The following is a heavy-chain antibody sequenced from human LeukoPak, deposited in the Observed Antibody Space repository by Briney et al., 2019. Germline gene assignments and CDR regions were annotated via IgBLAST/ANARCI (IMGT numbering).Heavy chain of an antibody. Sequence: GGSLRLSCAASGFTFSSYSMNWVRQAPGKGLEWVSYISSSSSTIYYADSVKGRFTISRDNAKNSLYLQMNSLRAEDTAVYYCARGGYYDFWSGYGMDVWGQGTTVTVSS. D-gene: IGHD3-3*01. CDR1: GFTFSSYS. J-gene: IGHJ6*02. V-gene: IGHV3-48*01. CDR3: ARGGYYDFWSGYGMDV. CDR2: ISSSSSTI.